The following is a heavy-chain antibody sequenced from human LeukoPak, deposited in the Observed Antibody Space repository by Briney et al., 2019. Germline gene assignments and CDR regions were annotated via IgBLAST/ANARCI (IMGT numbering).Heavy chain of an antibody. CDR2: ISAYNVNT. J-gene: IGHJ4*02. CDR3: ARVARFLGLDY. Sequence: ASVKVSCKASGYTFTSYGISWVRQAPGQGLEWMGWISAYNVNTNYAQKLQGRVTMTTDTSTNTAYMELRSLRSDDTAVYYCARVARFLGLDYWGQGTLVTVSS. CDR1: GYTFTSYG. D-gene: IGHD3-3*01. V-gene: IGHV1-18*01.